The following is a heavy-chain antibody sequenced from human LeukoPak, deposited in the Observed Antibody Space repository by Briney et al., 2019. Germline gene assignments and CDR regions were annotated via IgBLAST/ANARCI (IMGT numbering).Heavy chain of an antibody. CDR1: GFTFSSYG. Sequence: GGSLRLSCAASGFTFSSYGMHWVRQASGKGLEWVAVIWYDGSNKYYADSVKGRFTISRDNSKNTLYLQMNSLRAEDTAVYYCARTLRSGFDYWGQGTLVTVSS. CDR3: ARTLRSGFDY. V-gene: IGHV3-33*01. D-gene: IGHD3-3*01. CDR2: IWYDGSNK. J-gene: IGHJ4*02.